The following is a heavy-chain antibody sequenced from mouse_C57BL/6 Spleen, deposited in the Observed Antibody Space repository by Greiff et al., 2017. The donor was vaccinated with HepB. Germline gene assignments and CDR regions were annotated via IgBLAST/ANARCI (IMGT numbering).Heavy chain of an antibody. CDR3: TRYDGSSYDYFDY. V-gene: IGHV1-15*01. Sequence: QVQLQQSGAELVRPGASVTLSCKASGYTFTDYEMHWVKQTPVHGLEWIGAIDPETGGTAYNQKFKGKAILTADKSSSTAYMELRSLTSEDSAVYYCTRYDGSSYDYFDYWGQGTTLTVSS. D-gene: IGHD1-1*01. CDR1: GYTFTDYE. CDR2: IDPETGGT. J-gene: IGHJ2*01.